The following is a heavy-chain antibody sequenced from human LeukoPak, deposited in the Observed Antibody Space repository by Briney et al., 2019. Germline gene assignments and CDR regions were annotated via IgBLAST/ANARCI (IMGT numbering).Heavy chain of an antibody. J-gene: IGHJ6*02. CDR2: ISWSSGSI. V-gene: IGHV3-9*01. Sequence: GRSLRLSCAASGFTFDDYAMHWVRQAPGKGLEWVSGISWSSGSIGYADSVKGRFTISRDNAKNSLYLQMNSLRAEDTALYYCAKGGVLNYYYYGMDVWGQGTTVTVPS. CDR1: GFTFDDYA. D-gene: IGHD3-10*01. CDR3: AKGGVLNYYYYGMDV.